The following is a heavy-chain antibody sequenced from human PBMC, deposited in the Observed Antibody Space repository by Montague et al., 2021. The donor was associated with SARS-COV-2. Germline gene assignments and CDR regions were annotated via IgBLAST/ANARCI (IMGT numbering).Heavy chain of an antibody. CDR1: GGPFSSTSFY. CDR2: FYYNGIT. CDR3: ASARPRSLNDWFDT. J-gene: IGHJ5*02. Sequence: SETLSLTCSVSGGPFSSTSFYWGCIRPSPGKGLEWVANFYYNGITYYYPTLKSRVTLSVSPSTNPFLLKLTSVTAADTAVYYCASARPRSLNDWFDTWGQGILVTVSS. D-gene: IGHD6-6*01. V-gene: IGHV4-39*01.